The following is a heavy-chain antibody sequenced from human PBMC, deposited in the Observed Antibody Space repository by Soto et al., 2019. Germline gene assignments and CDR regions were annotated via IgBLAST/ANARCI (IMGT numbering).Heavy chain of an antibody. CDR3: AKIGHSGWFSNWFDP. D-gene: IGHD6-13*01. CDR1: GFTFSSYA. V-gene: IGHV3-23*01. Sequence: PGWTLRLSCAASGFTFSSYAMSWVRQAPGKGLEWVSAISGSGGSTYYADSVKGRFTISRDNSKNTLYLQMNSLRAEDTAVYYCAKIGHSGWFSNWFDPWGQGTLVTVSS. CDR2: ISGSGGST. J-gene: IGHJ5*02.